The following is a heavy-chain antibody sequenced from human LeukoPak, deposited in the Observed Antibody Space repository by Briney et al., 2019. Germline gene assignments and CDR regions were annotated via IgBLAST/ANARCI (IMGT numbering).Heavy chain of an antibody. J-gene: IGHJ6*04. CDR3: AKSTRAVMAMMDV. V-gene: IGHV3-21*06. Sequence: PGGSLRLSCAASGFTFSSYGMHWVRQAPGKGLEWVSSISSRSTYIYYADSLKGRFTISRDNAKNSLYLQMNSLRAEDTAVYFCAKSTRAVMAMMDVWGKGTTVTVSS. CDR2: ISSRSTYI. D-gene: IGHD3-16*01. CDR1: GFTFSSYG.